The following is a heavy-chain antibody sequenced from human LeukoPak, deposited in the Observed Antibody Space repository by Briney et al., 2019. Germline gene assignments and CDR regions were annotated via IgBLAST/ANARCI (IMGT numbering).Heavy chain of an antibody. J-gene: IGHJ4*02. V-gene: IGHV1-69*13. CDR1: GGTFSSYA. D-gene: IGHD6-13*01. CDR3: ARVGVDGSSSWDPEFDY. Sequence: SVKVSCKASGGTFSSYAISWVRQAPGQGLEWMGGIIPIFGTANYAQKFQGRVTITADESTSTAYMELSSLRSEDTAVYYCARVGVDGSSSWDPEFDYWGQGTLVTVSS. CDR2: IIPIFGTA.